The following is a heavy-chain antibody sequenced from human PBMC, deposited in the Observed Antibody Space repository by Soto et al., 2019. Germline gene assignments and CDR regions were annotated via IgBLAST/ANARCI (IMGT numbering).Heavy chain of an antibody. D-gene: IGHD3-22*01. Sequence: PSETLSLTCTVSGGSISSSSYYWGWIRQPPGKGLEWIGSIYYSGSTYYNPSLKSRVTISVDTSKNQFSLKLSSVTAADTAVYYCARSTYYYDSSGYYYYYYGMDVWGQGTTVTVSS. CDR3: ARSTYYYDSSGYYYYYYGMDV. V-gene: IGHV4-39*01. CDR2: IYYSGST. J-gene: IGHJ6*02. CDR1: GGSISSSSYY.